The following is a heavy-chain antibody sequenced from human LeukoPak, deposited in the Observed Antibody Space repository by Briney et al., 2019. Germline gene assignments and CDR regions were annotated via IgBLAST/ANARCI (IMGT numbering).Heavy chain of an antibody. CDR2: IYSGGST. D-gene: IGHD2-2*01. CDR3: ARGLGYCTSTTCLLPFDY. CDR1: LFTVISFY. Sequence: PEGSLPLSCPATLFTVISFYMAWVRQAPGKGLEGVSVIYSGGSTYYADSVKGRFTVSRDNSKNTLYLQMNSLRAEDTAMYYCARGLGYCTSTTCLLPFDYWGQGTLVTVSS. J-gene: IGHJ4*02. V-gene: IGHV3-53*01.